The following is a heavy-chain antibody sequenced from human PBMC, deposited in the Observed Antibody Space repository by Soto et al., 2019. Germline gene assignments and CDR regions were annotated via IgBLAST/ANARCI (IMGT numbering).Heavy chain of an antibody. J-gene: IGHJ4*02. V-gene: IGHV1-18*01. Sequence: QVQLVQSGAEVKKPGASVKVSCKASGYTFTSYGISWVRQAPGQGLEWMGWISAYNGNTNYAQKLQGRVTMTTDTSTSTAYMELRSLRSDDTAVYYCARDPLRYCSSTSCYTYFDHWGQGTLVTVSS. CDR3: ARDPLRYCSSTSCYTYFDH. D-gene: IGHD2-2*02. CDR1: GYTFTSYG. CDR2: ISAYNGNT.